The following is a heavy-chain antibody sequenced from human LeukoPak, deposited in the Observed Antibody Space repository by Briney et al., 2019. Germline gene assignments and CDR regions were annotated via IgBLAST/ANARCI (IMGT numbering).Heavy chain of an antibody. CDR2: INNDETNT. J-gene: IGHJ6*04. CDR3: ASDEMDV. CDR1: GFTFSKYW. V-gene: IGHV3-74*01. Sequence: GGSLRLSCAASGFTFSKYWMHWVRQPPGKGLGWDSRINNDETNTRYADSVKGRFTISSDKTKNTLYLQMNSLRVEDTAVYDCASDEMDVWGKGTTVIVSS.